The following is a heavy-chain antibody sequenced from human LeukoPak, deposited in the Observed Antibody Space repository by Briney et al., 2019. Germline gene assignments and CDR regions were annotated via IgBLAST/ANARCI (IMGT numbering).Heavy chain of an antibody. D-gene: IGHD3-10*01. CDR2: ISSSGTYI. J-gene: IGHJ4*02. V-gene: IGHV3-21*01. CDR3: ARDQGGSGGN. Sequence: PGESLRLSCAASGFTFSSYSMHCVRQAPWKGLEWVSSISSSGTYIYYADSVKGRFTISRDNAKNSVHLQMNSLRAEDTAVYYCARDQGGSGGNWGQGTLVTVSS. CDR1: GFTFSSYS.